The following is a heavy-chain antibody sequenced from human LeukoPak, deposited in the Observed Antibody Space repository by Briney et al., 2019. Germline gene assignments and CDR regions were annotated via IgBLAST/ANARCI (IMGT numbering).Heavy chain of an antibody. V-gene: IGHV4-34*01. Sequence: SETLSLTCAVYGGSFSGYYWSWIRQPPGKGLEWIGEVNHSGSTNYNPSLKSRVTISVDTSKNQFSLKLSSVTAADTAVYYCARGGNYCSGGSCYTLAFDIWGQGTMVTVSS. CDR1: GGSFSGYY. J-gene: IGHJ3*02. CDR3: ARGGNYCSGGSCYTLAFDI. D-gene: IGHD2-15*01. CDR2: VNHSGST.